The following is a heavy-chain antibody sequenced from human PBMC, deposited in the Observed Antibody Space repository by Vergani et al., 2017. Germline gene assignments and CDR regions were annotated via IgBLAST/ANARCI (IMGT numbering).Heavy chain of an antibody. D-gene: IGHD3-9*01. J-gene: IGHJ5*02. Sequence: QVQLVESGGAVVQPGRSLRLSCAASGFTFSSFGMHWVRQAPGKGLEWVAVISYDGSNKYYADSVKGRFTISRDNSKNTLYLQMNSRRTEDTAVYYCAKNVGTGYPNWFDPWGQGTLVTVSS. V-gene: IGHV3-30*18. CDR3: AKNVGTGYPNWFDP. CDR1: GFTFSSFG. CDR2: ISYDGSNK.